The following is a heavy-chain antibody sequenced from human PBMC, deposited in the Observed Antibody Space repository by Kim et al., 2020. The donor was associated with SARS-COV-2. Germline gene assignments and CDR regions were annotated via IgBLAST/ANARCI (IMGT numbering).Heavy chain of an antibody. CDR3: AKDAWLFGRGITMLESHCCFDL. Sequence: GGSLRLSCAASGFTFSSYAMSWVRQAPGKGLEWVSAISGSGGSTYYADSVKGRFTISRDNSKNTLYLQMNSLRAEDTAVYYCAKDAWLFGRGITMLESHCCFDLWGRGTLVTVSS. D-gene: IGHD3-10*02. CDR2: ISGSGGST. V-gene: IGHV3-23*01. J-gene: IGHJ2*01. CDR1: GFTFSSYA.